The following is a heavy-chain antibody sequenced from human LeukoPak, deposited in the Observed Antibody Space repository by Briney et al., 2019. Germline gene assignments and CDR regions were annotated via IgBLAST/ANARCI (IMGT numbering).Heavy chain of an antibody. Sequence: PGGSLRLSCAASGFTFSDYYMSWIRQAPGKGLEWVSYISSSGSTIYYADSVKGRFTISRDNAKNSLYLQMNSLRAEDTAVYYCERDRDSNYYYYYMDVWGKGTTVTVSS. V-gene: IGHV3-11*04. CDR2: ISSSGSTI. J-gene: IGHJ6*03. CDR3: ERDRDSNYYYYYMDV. CDR1: GFTFSDYY. D-gene: IGHD4-11*01.